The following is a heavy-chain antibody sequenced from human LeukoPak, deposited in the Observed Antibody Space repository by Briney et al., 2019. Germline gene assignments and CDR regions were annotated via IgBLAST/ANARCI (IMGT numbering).Heavy chain of an antibody. CDR2: ISSSSSYI. V-gene: IGHV3-21*01. CDR3: ARDNLRVYAFDI. Sequence: PGGSLRLSCAASGFTFSSYSMNWVRQAPGKGLEWVSSISSSSSYIYYADSVKGRFTISRDNAKNSLYLQMNSLRAEDTAVYYCARDNLRVYAFDIWGQGTMVTVSS. CDR1: GFTFSSYS. J-gene: IGHJ3*02. D-gene: IGHD4-17*01.